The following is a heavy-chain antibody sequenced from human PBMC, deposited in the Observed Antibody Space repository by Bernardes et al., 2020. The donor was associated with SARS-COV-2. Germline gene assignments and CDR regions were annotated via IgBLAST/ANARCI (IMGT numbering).Heavy chain of an antibody. CDR1: GGSISSYY. CDR2: IYYSGST. J-gene: IGHJ5*02. V-gene: IGHV4-59*08. Sequence: SETLSLTCTVSGGSISSYYWSWIRQPPGKGLEWIGYIYYSGSTNYNPSLKSRVTISVDTSKNQFSLKLSSVTAADTAVYYCARHERDFWSGWGYNWFDPWGQGTLVTVSS. D-gene: IGHD3-3*01. CDR3: ARHERDFWSGWGYNWFDP.